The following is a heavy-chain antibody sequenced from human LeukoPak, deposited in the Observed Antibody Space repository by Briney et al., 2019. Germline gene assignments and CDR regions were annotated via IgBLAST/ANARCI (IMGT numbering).Heavy chain of an antibody. Sequence: GASVKVSCKTSGYTFTVKFLHWLRQAPGQGLEWMAGIEPNSGGAHYGQNFRGWVTVTRDTSVSTAYMELSRLRSDDTAVYYCAVENFYGRSGYSKAFDYWGQGTLVTVSS. J-gene: IGHJ4*02. CDR3: AVENFYGRSGYSKAFDY. CDR1: GYTFTVKF. CDR2: IEPNSGGA. V-gene: IGHV1-2*04. D-gene: IGHD3-22*01.